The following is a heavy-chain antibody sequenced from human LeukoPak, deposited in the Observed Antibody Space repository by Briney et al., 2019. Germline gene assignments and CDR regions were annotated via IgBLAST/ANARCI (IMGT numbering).Heavy chain of an antibody. CDR2: INPNSGGI. J-gene: IGHJ5*02. CDR3: ARVDSSGWNLNWFDP. Sequence: ASVKVSCKASGYTFTGYYMHWGRQAPGQGLEWMGWINPNSGGINYAQKFQGRVTMTRDTSISTAYMELSRLRSDDTAVYYCARVDSSGWNLNWFDPWGQGTLVTVSS. D-gene: IGHD6-19*01. CDR1: GYTFTGYY. V-gene: IGHV1-2*02.